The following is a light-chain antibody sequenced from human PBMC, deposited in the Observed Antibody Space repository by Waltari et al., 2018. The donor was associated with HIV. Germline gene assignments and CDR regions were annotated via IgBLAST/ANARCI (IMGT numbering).Light chain of an antibody. Sequence: QSALTQPASVSGSPGQSITVSCTGTSSDVGAYNYVSWYQQTPGTAPKLLGYEVSNRPSGISYRFSGSKSGNTASLTISGLQTEDEGDYYCSSFTTSNSLLFGGGTKVTVL. CDR1: SSDVGAYNY. J-gene: IGLJ2*01. V-gene: IGLV2-14*01. CDR3: SSFTTSNSLL. CDR2: EVS.